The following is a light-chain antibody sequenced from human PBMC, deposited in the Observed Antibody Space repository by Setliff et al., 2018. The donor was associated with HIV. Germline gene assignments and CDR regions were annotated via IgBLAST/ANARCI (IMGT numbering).Light chain of an antibody. CDR2: DVT. CDR3: SSYTSRTTVV. J-gene: IGLJ2*01. CDR1: SSDVGGYNY. Sequence: QSALTQPASVSGSPGQSITISSTGTSSDVGGYNYVSWYQQHPDKAPKLIIYDVTKRPSGVSNHFSGSKSDNTASLTISGLQAEDEADYYCSSYTSRTTVVFGGGTKVTVL. V-gene: IGLV2-14*03.